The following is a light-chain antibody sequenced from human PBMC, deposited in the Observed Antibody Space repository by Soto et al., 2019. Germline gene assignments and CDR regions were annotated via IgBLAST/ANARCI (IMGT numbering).Light chain of an antibody. CDR3: CSYETSSTYV. J-gene: IGLJ1*01. CDR2: GGS. Sequence: QSALTQPASVSGSPGQSITISCTGTSSDVGSYNLVSWYQHHPGKTPKLMIYGGSRRPSGVSNRFSASKSGNTASLTISGLKAEDEAEYYCCSYETSSTYVFGSGTKV. CDR1: SSDVGSYNL. V-gene: IGLV2-23*01.